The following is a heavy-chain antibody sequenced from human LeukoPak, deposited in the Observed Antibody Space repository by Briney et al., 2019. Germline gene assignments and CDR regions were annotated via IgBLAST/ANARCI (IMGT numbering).Heavy chain of an antibody. CDR1: GYTLTDNH. V-gene: IGHV1-69*05. CDR2: IIPIFGTA. D-gene: IGHD6-6*01. CDR3: AREGAARPPYNWFDP. J-gene: IGHJ5*02. Sequence: SVKVSCKASGYTLTDNHLYWVRQAPGQGLEWMGGIIPIFGTANYAQKFQGRVTITTDESTSTAYMELSSLRSEDTAVYYCAREGAARPPYNWFDPWGQGTLVTVSS.